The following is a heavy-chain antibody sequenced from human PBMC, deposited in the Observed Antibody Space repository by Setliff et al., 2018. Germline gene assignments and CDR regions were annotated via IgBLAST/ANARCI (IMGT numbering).Heavy chain of an antibody. Sequence: PGGSLRLSCAASGFTFSSYWMNWVRQAPGKGLEWVSYISSSSSTIYYADSVKGRFTISRDNAKNSLYLQMNSLRAEDTAVYYCARDRGSGSYFLRYFDYWGQGTLVTVSS. CDR3: ARDRGSGSYFLRYFDY. J-gene: IGHJ4*02. CDR2: ISSSSSTI. V-gene: IGHV3-48*01. CDR1: GFTFSSYW. D-gene: IGHD1-26*01.